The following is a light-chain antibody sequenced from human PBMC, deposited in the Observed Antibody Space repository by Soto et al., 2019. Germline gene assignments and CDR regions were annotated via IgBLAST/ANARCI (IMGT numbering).Light chain of an antibody. CDR3: CSFAGTHVV. Sequence: QSALTQPASVSASPGQSITISCTGTSSDVGGYNLVSWYQQHPGKVPTLMIYESIKRPSGVSNRFSGSKSGNTASLTISGLQAEDEADYYCCSFAGTHVVFGGGTKLTVL. V-gene: IGLV2-23*01. CDR2: ESI. J-gene: IGLJ2*01. CDR1: SSDVGGYNL.